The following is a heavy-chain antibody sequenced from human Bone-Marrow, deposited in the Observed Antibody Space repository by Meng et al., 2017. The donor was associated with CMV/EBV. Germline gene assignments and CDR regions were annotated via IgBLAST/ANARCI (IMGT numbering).Heavy chain of an antibody. CDR1: TISSYD. J-gene: IGHJ5*02. Sequence: TISSYDISWVRQAPGQGLEWMGGIIPIFGTANYAQKFQGRVTITTDESTSTAYMELSSLRSEDTAVYYCARVARITIFGVVQGSWFDPWGQGTLVTVSS. V-gene: IGHV1-69*05. D-gene: IGHD3-3*01. CDR2: IIPIFGTA. CDR3: ARVARITIFGVVQGSWFDP.